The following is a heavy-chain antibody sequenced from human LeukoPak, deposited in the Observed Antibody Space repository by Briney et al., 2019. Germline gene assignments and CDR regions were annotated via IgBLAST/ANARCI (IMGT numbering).Heavy chain of an antibody. V-gene: IGHV3-23*01. CDR2: IRGSGGTT. D-gene: IGHD3-9*01. CDR3: AKGLYDWLSDTDY. Sequence: GGSLRLSCAASGFTFSGCAMSWVRQAPGKGLEWVSAIRGSGGTTYYADSVKGGFTISRDNSKDRVYMKMNSQRAEDTAVYYCAKGLYDWLSDTDYWGQGTLVTVSS. J-gene: IGHJ4*02. CDR1: GFTFSGCA.